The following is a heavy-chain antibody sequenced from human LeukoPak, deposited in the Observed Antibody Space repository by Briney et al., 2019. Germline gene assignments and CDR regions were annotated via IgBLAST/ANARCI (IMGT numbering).Heavy chain of an antibody. V-gene: IGHV3-30-3*01. D-gene: IGHD1-14*01. CDR1: GFTFSSYA. J-gene: IGHJ4*02. CDR2: ISYDGNNK. CDR3: ARAPGIKPYHY. Sequence: PGRSLRLSCAASGFTFSSYAMHWVRQTPGKGLEWVAIISYDGNNKYYADSVKGRFTISRDNSKNTLYLQMNSLRAEDTAVYYCARAPGIKPYHYWGQGTLVTVSS.